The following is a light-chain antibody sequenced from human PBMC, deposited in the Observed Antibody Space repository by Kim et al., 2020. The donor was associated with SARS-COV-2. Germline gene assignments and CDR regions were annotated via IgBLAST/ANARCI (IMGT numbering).Light chain of an antibody. CDR2: QTA. Sequence: LPPGQTASIACSGDKLGTKFVHWYQQKSGQSPALVIYQTARRPSGTPGRFSGSLSGNTATLTIRGTQAMDEADYFCQAWDDTSAVFGGGTQLTVL. CDR3: QAWDDTSAV. CDR1: KLGTKF. V-gene: IGLV3-1*01. J-gene: IGLJ3*02.